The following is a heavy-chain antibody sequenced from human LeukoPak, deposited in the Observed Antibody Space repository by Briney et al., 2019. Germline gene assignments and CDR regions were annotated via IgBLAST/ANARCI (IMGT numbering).Heavy chain of an antibody. CDR2: ISSSSSYI. D-gene: IGHD3-9*01. CDR3: ARYLPFDWPYYFDY. CDR1: GFTFSSYS. Sequence: GGSLRLSCAASGFTFSSYSMNWVRQAPGKGLEWVSSISSSSSYIYYADSVKGRFTISRDNAKNSLYLQINSLRAEDTVVYYCARYLPFDWPYYFDYWGQGTLVTVSS. V-gene: IGHV3-21*01. J-gene: IGHJ4*02.